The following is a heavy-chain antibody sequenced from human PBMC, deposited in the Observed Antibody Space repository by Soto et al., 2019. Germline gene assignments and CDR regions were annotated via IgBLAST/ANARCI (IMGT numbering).Heavy chain of an antibody. J-gene: IGHJ3*02. Sequence: PSETLSLPRTVSCGSISSYYWSWIRQPPGKGLEWIGYIYYSGSTNYNPSLKSRVTISVDTSKNQFSLKLSSVTAADTAVYYCARDNDYGDYVSYAFDIWGQGTMVTVSS. D-gene: IGHD4-17*01. CDR3: ARDNDYGDYVSYAFDI. CDR1: CGSISSYY. V-gene: IGHV4-59*01. CDR2: IYYSGST.